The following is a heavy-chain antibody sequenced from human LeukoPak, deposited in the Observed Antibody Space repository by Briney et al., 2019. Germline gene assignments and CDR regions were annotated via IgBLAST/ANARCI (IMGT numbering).Heavy chain of an antibody. Sequence: SETLSLTCTVSGGSISSYYWSWIRQPAGKGLEWIGRIYTSGSTNYNPSLKSRVTISVDTSKNQFSLKLSSVTAADTAVYYCARGRGIVVVPAANSWFDPWGQGTLVTVSS. CDR3: ARGRGIVVVPAANSWFDP. V-gene: IGHV4-4*07. CDR2: IYTSGST. D-gene: IGHD2-2*01. CDR1: GGSISSYY. J-gene: IGHJ5*02.